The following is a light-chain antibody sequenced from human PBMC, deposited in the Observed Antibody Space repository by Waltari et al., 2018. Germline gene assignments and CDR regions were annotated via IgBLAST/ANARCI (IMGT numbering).Light chain of an antibody. V-gene: IGKV1-9*01. CDR2: GAS. J-gene: IGKJ2*01. CDR3: LQLNSFPPGYT. CDR1: QVISSY. Sequence: DIQLTQSPSFLSASVGDRVTITCRASQVISSYLALYQQKPGKAPKLLIYGASTLQSGVPSRFSCSGSGTEFTLTISSLQPEDFATYYCLQLNSFPPGYTFGQGTKLEIK.